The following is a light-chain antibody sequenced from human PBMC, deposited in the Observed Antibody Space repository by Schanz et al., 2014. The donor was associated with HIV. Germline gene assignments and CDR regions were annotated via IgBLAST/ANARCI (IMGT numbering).Light chain of an antibody. V-gene: IGKV3-15*01. CDR1: QSVGNY. CDR3: QQYNDWPYT. Sequence: EIVLTQSPGTLSLSPGERATLSCRASQSVGNYLAWYQQRPGQAPRLLIFGASTRATGIPAGFRGSGSGTDFTLTITSLQSEDFAIYYCQQYNDWPYTFGQGTKLEIK. CDR2: GAS. J-gene: IGKJ2*01.